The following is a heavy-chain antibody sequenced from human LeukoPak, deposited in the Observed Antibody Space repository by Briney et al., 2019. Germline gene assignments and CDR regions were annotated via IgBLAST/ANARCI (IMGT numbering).Heavy chain of an antibody. V-gene: IGHV3-30*03. CDR3: AREVGVVPGANHYYYYGMDV. CDR2: ISYDRSNK. Sequence: GGSLRLSCAASGFTFSTYGMHWVRQAPGKGLEWVTVISYDRSNKYYADSVKGRFTISRDNSNNTLYLQMNSLRAEDTAVYYCAREVGVVPGANHYYYYGMDVWGQGTTVTVSS. CDR1: GFTFSTYG. D-gene: IGHD4/OR15-4a*01. J-gene: IGHJ6*02.